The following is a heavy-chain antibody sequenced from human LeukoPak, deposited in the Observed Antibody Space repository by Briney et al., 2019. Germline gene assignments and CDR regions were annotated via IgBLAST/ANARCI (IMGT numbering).Heavy chain of an antibody. Sequence: GGSLRLSCAASGFSFNSHWMHWVRQTPGKGLVWVARINGDGSTSSHADSVKGRFTISRDNAKNTLYLQMSSLRPEDTAVYYCVKDRWVDHWGQGTLVTVSS. CDR1: GFSFNSHW. D-gene: IGHD6-13*01. V-gene: IGHV3-74*01. CDR3: VKDRWVDH. J-gene: IGHJ4*02. CDR2: INGDGSTS.